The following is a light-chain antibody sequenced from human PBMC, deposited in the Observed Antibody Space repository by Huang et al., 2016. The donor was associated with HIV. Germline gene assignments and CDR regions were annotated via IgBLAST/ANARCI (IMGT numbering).Light chain of an antibody. V-gene: IGKV3-11*01. CDR3: QQRGAWPLT. CDR1: QNINNY. CDR2: DSF. J-gene: IGKJ4*01. Sequence: DIVLTQSPATLSLSPGQRATLSCRASQNINNYLVWYQQKPGQAPRLLIYDSFNRATGIPDFTLTINTLEPEDFAVYYCQQRGAWPLTFGGGTKVEIK.